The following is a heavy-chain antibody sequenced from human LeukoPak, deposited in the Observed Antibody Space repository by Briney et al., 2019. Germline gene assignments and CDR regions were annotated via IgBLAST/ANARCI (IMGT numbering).Heavy chain of an antibody. Sequence: SETLSLTCTVSGGSISSYYWSWIRQPPGKGLEWIGYIYYSGSTNYNPSLKSRVTISVDTSKNQFSLELSSVTAADTAVYYCARDVGSGTPPDYWGQGTLVTVSS. J-gene: IGHJ4*02. CDR1: GGSISSYY. V-gene: IGHV4-59*01. D-gene: IGHD3-10*01. CDR2: IYYSGST. CDR3: ARDVGSGTPPDY.